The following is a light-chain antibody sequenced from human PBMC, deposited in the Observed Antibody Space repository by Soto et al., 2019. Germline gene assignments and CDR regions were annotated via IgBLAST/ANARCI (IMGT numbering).Light chain of an antibody. J-gene: IGKJ1*01. CDR2: DAS. Sequence: EIVLTQSPGTLSLSPGERATLSCRASHGISSNLTWFQQRPGQAPRLLIYDASTSATGTPARFSGSGSGTEFTLTISRLQSEDYAVYYCQQYNDWWTFGQGTKVDIK. CDR3: QQYNDWWT. CDR1: HGISSN. V-gene: IGKV3-15*01.